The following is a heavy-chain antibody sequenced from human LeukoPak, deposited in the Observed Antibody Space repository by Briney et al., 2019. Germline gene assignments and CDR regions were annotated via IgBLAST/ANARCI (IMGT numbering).Heavy chain of an antibody. Sequence: GGSLRLSCAASGFTFSSYAMSWVRQAPGKGLEWVSAISNNGGYTYHADSVQGRFTISRDNSKSTLCLQMNSLRAEDTAVYYCAKQLGYCSDGSCYFPYWGQGTLVTVSS. CDR2: ISNNGGYT. J-gene: IGHJ4*02. D-gene: IGHD2-15*01. V-gene: IGHV3-23*01. CDR1: GFTFSSYA. CDR3: AKQLGYCSDGSCYFPY.